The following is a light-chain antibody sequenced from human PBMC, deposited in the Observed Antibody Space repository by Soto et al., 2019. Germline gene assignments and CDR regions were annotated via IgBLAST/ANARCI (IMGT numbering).Light chain of an antibody. CDR2: LEGSGSY. Sequence: QLVLTQSSSASASLGSSVKLTCTLSSGHSSYIIAWHQQQPGKAPRYLMKLEGSGSYNTGSGVPERFSGSSSGADRYLTISNLQFEDEDDYYCETWDSNTHVFGGGTKLTVL. CDR3: ETWDSNTHV. V-gene: IGLV4-60*02. CDR1: SGHSSYI. J-gene: IGLJ3*02.